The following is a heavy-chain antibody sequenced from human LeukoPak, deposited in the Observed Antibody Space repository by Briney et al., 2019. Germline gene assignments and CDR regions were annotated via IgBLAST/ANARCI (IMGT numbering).Heavy chain of an antibody. Sequence: GGSLRLSCAASGFTFTNYWMNWIRQVPGKGLEWVSHISNDGSDTDYAASVKGRFTISRDNAKNTLYLQMRSLRAEDTAVYYCVRYFYGSGSYDYWGQGTLLTVSS. V-gene: IGHV3-74*01. J-gene: IGHJ4*02. CDR1: GFTFTNYW. CDR2: ISNDGSDT. CDR3: VRYFYGSGSYDY. D-gene: IGHD3-10*01.